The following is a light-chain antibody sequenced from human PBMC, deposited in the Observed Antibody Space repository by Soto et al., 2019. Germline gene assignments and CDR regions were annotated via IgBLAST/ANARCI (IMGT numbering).Light chain of an antibody. V-gene: IGKV1-39*01. Sequence: DIQMTQSPSSLSASVGDRVTITCRASQGVSAYLLWYQQRQGRAPRLLIYSASSLLSGDPSRFSGSGSGTNFTLTISRLQPEDFATYYCQQSYRTPHTFGQGTKLETK. CDR2: SAS. CDR3: QQSYRTPHT. CDR1: QGVSAY. J-gene: IGKJ2*01.